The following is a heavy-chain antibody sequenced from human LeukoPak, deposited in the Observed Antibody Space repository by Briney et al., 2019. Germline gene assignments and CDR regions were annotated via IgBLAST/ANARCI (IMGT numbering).Heavy chain of an antibody. V-gene: IGHV4-34*01. J-gene: IGHJ4*02. D-gene: IGHD4-11*01. Sequence: SETLSLTRAVYGGSFSGYYWSWIRQPPGKGLEWIGEINHSGSTNYNPSLKSRVTISVDTSKNQFSLKLSSVTAADTAVYYCARGHSNYGDWGQGTLVTVSS. CDR1: GGSFSGYY. CDR2: INHSGST. CDR3: ARGHSNYGD.